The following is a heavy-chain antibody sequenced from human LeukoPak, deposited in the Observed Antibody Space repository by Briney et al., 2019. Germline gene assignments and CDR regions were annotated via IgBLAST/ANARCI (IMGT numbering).Heavy chain of an antibody. Sequence: PGGSLRLSCVASGFTFGSHWMTWVRQAPGKGLEWVANIQPDGSQGLYVDSVKGRFIISRDNAKKSLYLQMNSLRAEDTAVYYCTRDPLYGALDSWGQGTLVTVSS. CDR1: GFTFGSHW. CDR3: TRDPLYGALDS. CDR2: IQPDGSQG. J-gene: IGHJ4*02. D-gene: IGHD4-17*01. V-gene: IGHV3-7*01.